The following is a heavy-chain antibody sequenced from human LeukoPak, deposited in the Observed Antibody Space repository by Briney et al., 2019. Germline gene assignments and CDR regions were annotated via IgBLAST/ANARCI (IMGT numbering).Heavy chain of an antibody. V-gene: IGHV1-24*01. J-gene: IGHJ6*02. CDR1: GYTLTELS. Sequence: ASVTVSCKVSGYTLTELSMHWVRQAPGKGREWVGGFDPEDGETIYAQKFQGRVTMTEDTSTDTAYMELSSLRSEDTAVYYCATLGVLGNYYYYGMDVWGQGTTVTVSS. CDR3: ATLGVLGNYYYYGMDV. D-gene: IGHD7-27*01. CDR2: FDPEDGET.